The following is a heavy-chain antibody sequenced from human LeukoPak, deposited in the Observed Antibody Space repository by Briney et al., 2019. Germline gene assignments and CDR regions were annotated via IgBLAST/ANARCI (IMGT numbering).Heavy chain of an antibody. CDR1: GLTFYTYA. CDR2: ISGRDGRT. Sequence: GGSLRLSCSVSGLTFYTYAMSWVRQAPGKGLEWVSAISGRDGRTYYTDSVKGRFTISRDNSKNTLYLQMNSLRAEDTAVYYCAKDYVSGDGYWDFDYWGQGTLVTVSS. J-gene: IGHJ4*02. D-gene: IGHD5-24*01. V-gene: IGHV3-23*01. CDR3: AKDYVSGDGYWDFDY.